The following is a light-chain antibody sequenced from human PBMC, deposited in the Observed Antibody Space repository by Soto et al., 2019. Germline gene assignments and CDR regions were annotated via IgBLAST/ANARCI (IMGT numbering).Light chain of an antibody. J-gene: IGKJ1*01. Sequence: DIQMTQSPSTLSGSVGDRVTITCRASQTISSWLAWYQQKPGKAPKLLIYKASTLKSGVPSRFSGSGSGTEFTLTISRLQPDDFATYYCQHDHSYSEAFGQGTKVELK. CDR3: QHDHSYSEA. CDR2: KAS. CDR1: QTISSW. V-gene: IGKV1-5*03.